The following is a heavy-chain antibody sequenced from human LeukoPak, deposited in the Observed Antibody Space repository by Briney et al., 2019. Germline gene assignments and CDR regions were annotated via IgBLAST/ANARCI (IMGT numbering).Heavy chain of an antibody. CDR3: ARTFSESYYYYGMDV. J-gene: IGHJ6*02. CDR1: GGSISSYY. CDR2: VYYSGRT. D-gene: IGHD1-26*01. Sequence: SETLSLTCTVSGGSISSYYWSWIRQPPGKGLEWIGYVYYSGRTNYNPSPKSRVTISVDTPKNQFSLKLSSVTAADAAVYYCARTFSESYYYYGMDVWGQGTTVTVSS. V-gene: IGHV4-59*01.